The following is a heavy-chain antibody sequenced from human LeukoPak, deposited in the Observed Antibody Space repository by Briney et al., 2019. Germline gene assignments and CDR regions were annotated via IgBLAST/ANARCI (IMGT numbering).Heavy chain of an antibody. Sequence: GGSLRLSCAASGFTVSSNYMSWVRQAPGKGLEWVSVIYSGGSTYYADSVKGRFTISRDNSKNTLYLQMNSLRAEDTAVYYCARQQAHRTVRGAFDIWGQGTMVTVSS. CDR1: GFTVSSNY. CDR2: IYSGGST. V-gene: IGHV3-53*01. J-gene: IGHJ3*02. CDR3: ARQQAHRTVRGAFDI. D-gene: IGHD4-11*01.